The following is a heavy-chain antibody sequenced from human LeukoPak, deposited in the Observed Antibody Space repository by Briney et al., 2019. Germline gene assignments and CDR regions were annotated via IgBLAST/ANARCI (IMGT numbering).Heavy chain of an antibody. V-gene: IGHV4-34*01. J-gene: IGHJ4*02. CDR3: ASLVATTDY. CDR2: INHSGST. D-gene: IGHD2-21*02. Sequence: SETLSLTCAVCGGSFSGYYWSWIRQPPGKGLEWIGEINHSGSTNYNPSLKSRVTISVDTSKNQFSLKLSSVTAADTAVYYCASLVATTDYWGQGTLVTVSS. CDR1: GGSFSGYY.